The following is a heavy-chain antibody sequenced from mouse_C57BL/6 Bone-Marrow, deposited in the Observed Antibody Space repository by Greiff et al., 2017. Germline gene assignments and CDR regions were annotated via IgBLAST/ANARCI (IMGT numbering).Heavy chain of an antibody. V-gene: IGHV1-64*01. D-gene: IGHD2-2*01. J-gene: IGHJ2*01. Sequence: QVQLKQPGAELVKPGASVKLSCKASGYTFTSSWMHWVQQRPGQGLEWIGMIHPNSGSTNYNAKFKSKATLTVDKSSSTAYMQLSSLTSEDSAVYYCARESMVTYWGQGTTLTVSS. CDR2: IHPNSGST. CDR1: GYTFTSSW. CDR3: ARESMVTY.